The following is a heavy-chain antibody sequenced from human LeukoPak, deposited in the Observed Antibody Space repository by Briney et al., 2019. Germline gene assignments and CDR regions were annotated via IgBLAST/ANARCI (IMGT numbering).Heavy chain of an antibody. Sequence: PSETLSLTCTVSGGSISSYYLSWIRQPPGKGLEWMGYIYYSGSTNYNPSLKSRVTISVDTSKNQFSLKLSSVAAADTAVYYCARVGGETGMYPVYWGQGALVTVSS. CDR2: IYYSGST. CDR1: GGSISSYY. D-gene: IGHD1-1*01. CDR3: ARVGGETGMYPVY. V-gene: IGHV4-59*01. J-gene: IGHJ4*02.